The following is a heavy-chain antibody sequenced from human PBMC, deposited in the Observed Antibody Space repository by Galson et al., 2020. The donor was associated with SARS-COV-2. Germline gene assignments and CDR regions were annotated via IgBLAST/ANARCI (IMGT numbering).Heavy chain of an antibody. D-gene: IGHD6-19*01. Sequence: ASVKVSCKASGYTFTSYAMHWVRQAPGQRLEWMGWINAGNGNTKYSQKFQGRVTITRDTSASTAYMELSSLRSEDTAVYYCARKSYYSGYSSGWEDDAFDIWGRGTMVTVSS. CDR1: GYTFTSYA. J-gene: IGHJ3*02. CDR3: ARKSYYSGYSSGWEDDAFDI. CDR2: INAGNGNT. V-gene: IGHV1-3*01.